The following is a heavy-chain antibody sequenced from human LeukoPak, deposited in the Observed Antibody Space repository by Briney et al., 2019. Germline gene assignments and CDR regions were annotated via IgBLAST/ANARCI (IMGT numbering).Heavy chain of an antibody. Sequence: AVTLSLTCTVSGGSITDYYWAWIRQPPGKGLEWLSFIYYSWSTNFNPSLKTRAPLSVDTSRIQFSLKLNSVTAADTAVYYCARRGFGEAMEYWGQGTLVAVSS. J-gene: IGHJ4*02. V-gene: IGHV4-59*08. CDR2: IYYSWST. CDR1: GGSITDYY. CDR3: ARRGFGEAMEY. D-gene: IGHD3-10*01.